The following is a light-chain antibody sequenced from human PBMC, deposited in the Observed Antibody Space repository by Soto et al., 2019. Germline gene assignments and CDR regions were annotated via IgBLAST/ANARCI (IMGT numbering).Light chain of an antibody. J-gene: IGLJ1*01. CDR2: DVS. CDR3: SSYTSSSTLYV. Sequence: QSVLTQPASVSGSPGQSITISCTGTSSDVGGYNYVSWYQQHPVKAPKLMIFDVSNRPSGVSNRLSGSKSGNTASLTISGLQAEDEADYYCSSYTSSSTLYVFGTGTKLTVL. V-gene: IGLV2-14*01. CDR1: SSDVGGYNY.